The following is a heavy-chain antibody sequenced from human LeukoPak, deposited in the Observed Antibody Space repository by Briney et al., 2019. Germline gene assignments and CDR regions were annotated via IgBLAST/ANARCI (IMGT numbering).Heavy chain of an antibody. CDR1: GFTFSSYS. J-gene: IGHJ4*02. CDR3: ARELSIYYDSSGSPYYFDY. Sequence: PGGSLRLSCAASGFTFSSYSMNWVHQAPGKGLEWVSSISSSSSYIYYADSVKGRFTISRDNAKNSLYLQMNSLRAEDTAVYYCARELSIYYDSSGSPYYFDYWGQGTLVTVSS. D-gene: IGHD3-22*01. CDR2: ISSSSSYI. V-gene: IGHV3-21*01.